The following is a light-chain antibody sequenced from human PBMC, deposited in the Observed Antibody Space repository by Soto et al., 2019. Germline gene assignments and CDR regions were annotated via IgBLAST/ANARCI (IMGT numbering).Light chain of an antibody. CDR3: QQCHSFPHT. CDR2: VAS. Sequence: DIQMTQSPSSVSASIGDRVTVTCRAGQDIGTWLAWYQQKPGNAPKLLISVASKLESGVPSRFSGSGSGTHFTLTLSSLQPEDLATYYCQQCHSFPHTFGQGTKLDIK. V-gene: IGKV1D-12*01. J-gene: IGKJ2*01. CDR1: QDIGTW.